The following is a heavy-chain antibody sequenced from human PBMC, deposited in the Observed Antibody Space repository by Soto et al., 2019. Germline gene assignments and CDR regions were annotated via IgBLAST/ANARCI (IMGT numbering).Heavy chain of an antibody. CDR1: GFTFSDFG. J-gene: IGHJ4*02. D-gene: IGHD3-10*01. CDR3: ARVAGLGSERRYFDD. V-gene: IGHV1-18*01. Sequence: QVQLVQSGAEVTKPGASVKVSCKTSGFTFSDFGITWVQRAPGQGLEWMGWSVAGSENTVYAQDFKGRVIVSTDTSTNTAYLELRSLTSDDTALYFCARVAGLGSERRYFDDWGPGTLVTVSS. CDR2: SVAGSENT.